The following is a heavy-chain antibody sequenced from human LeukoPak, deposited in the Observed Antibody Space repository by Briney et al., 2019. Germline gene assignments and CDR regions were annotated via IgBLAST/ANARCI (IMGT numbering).Heavy chain of an antibody. J-gene: IGHJ4*02. CDR2: IYPGDSDT. V-gene: IGHV5-51*01. D-gene: IGHD4-17*01. CDR1: YW. CDR3: ARQSYGDNYFDY. Sequence: YWSWIRQPPGKGLEWMGIIYPGDSDTRYSPSFQGQVTISADKSISTAYLQWSSLKASDTAMYYCARQSYGDNYFDYWGQGTLVTVSS.